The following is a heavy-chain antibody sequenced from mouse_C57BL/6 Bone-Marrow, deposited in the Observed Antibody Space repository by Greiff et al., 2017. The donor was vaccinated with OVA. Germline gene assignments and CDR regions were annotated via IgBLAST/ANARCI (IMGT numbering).Heavy chain of an antibody. D-gene: IGHD2-3*01. CDR3: ARRWLLRRGFGY. CDR2: INPSSGYT. J-gene: IGHJ2*01. Sequence: VQLQQSGAELAKPGASVKLSCKASGYTFTSYWMHWVKQRPGQGLEWIGYINPSSGYTKYNQKFKDKATLTAVKSSSTAYMQLSSLTYEDSAVYYCARRWLLRRGFGYWGQGTTLTVSS. CDR1: GYTFTSYW. V-gene: IGHV1-7*01.